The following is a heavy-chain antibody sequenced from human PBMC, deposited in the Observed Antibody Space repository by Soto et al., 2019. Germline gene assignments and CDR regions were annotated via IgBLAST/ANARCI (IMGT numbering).Heavy chain of an antibody. D-gene: IGHD5-18*01. CDR2: IYYSGST. V-gene: IGHV4-61*01. J-gene: IGHJ6*02. CDR1: GGSVSSGSYY. Sequence: QVQLQESGPGLVKPSETLSLTCTVSGGSVSSGSYYWSWIRQPPGKGLEWIGYIYYSGSTNYNPSLKRRVTISVDTSKNQFSLKLSSVTAADTAVYYCARGGTWIQLWFYGMDVWGQGTTVTVSS. CDR3: ARGGTWIQLWFYGMDV.